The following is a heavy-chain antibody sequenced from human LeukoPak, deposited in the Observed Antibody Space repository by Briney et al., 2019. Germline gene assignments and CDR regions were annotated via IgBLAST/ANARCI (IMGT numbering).Heavy chain of an antibody. CDR3: ARHKGGSYPNWFDP. V-gene: IGHV4-39*01. CDR1: GASISSTSYY. D-gene: IGHD1-26*01. Sequence: PSETLSLTCTVSGASISSTSYYWGWIRQPPGKGLEWIGSIYYSGSTYYNPSLKSRVTISVDTSKNQFSLKLSSVTAADTAVYYCARHKGGSYPNWFDPWGQGTLVTVSS. CDR2: IYYSGST. J-gene: IGHJ5*02.